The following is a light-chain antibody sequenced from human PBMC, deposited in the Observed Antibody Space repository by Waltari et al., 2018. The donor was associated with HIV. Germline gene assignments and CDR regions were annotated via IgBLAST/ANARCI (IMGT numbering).Light chain of an antibody. CDR2: AAS. CDR3: QQYYSYPLT. V-gene: IGKV1-8*01. CDR1: QGISSY. Sequence: AIRMTQSPSSFSASTGARVPITCRASQGISSYLAWYQQKPGKAPKLLIYAASTLQSGVPSRFSGSGSGTDFTLTISCLQSEDFATYYCQQYYSYPLTFGGGTKVEIK. J-gene: IGKJ4*01.